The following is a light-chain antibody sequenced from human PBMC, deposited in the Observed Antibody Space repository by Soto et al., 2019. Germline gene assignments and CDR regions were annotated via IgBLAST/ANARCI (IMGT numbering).Light chain of an antibody. V-gene: IGLV1-44*01. Sequence: QSVLTQPPSASGTPGQRVTISCSGSSSNIGSNTVNWYQQLPGTSPKLLIYSNNQRPSGVPYRFSGSKSGNSVYMDISGIQSEDEADYYCAAWDDSLTHVVFGGGTKLTVL. CDR3: AAWDDSLTHVV. J-gene: IGLJ2*01. CDR1: SSNIGSNT. CDR2: SNN.